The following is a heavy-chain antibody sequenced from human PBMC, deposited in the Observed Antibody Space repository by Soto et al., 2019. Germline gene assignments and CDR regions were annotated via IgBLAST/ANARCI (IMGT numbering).Heavy chain of an antibody. CDR3: VRARCTDSRSDY. Sequence: GGSLRLSCAASGFTFSLYSMIWVRQAPGKGLEWVASITSSSSYLYYEDSLKGRFTICRENAKKSLFLQLDSVRAEDTAVYFCVRARCTDSRSDYWGQGTLVTVSS. V-gene: IGHV3-21*01. J-gene: IGHJ4*02. CDR1: GFTFSLYS. CDR2: ITSSSSYL. D-gene: IGHD5-18*01.